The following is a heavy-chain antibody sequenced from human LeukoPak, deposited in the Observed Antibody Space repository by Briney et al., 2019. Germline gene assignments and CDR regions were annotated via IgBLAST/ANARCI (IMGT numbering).Heavy chain of an antibody. V-gene: IGHV1-69*04. Sequence: SVKVSCKASGGTFSSYAISWVRQAPGQGLEWMGRIIPIIDLANYAQKFQGRVTIIADESTSTAYMELSSLRSEDTAIYYCARDNPPYCNGGSCYSYWGQGTLATISS. CDR2: IIPIIDLA. CDR3: ARDNPPYCNGGSCYSY. CDR1: GGTFSSYA. D-gene: IGHD2-15*01. J-gene: IGHJ4*02.